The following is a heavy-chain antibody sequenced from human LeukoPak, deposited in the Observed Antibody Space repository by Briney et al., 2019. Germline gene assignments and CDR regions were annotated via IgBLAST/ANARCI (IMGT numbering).Heavy chain of an antibody. D-gene: IGHD1-1*01. CDR1: GGSISSYY. V-gene: IGHV4-59*08. CDR3: ARHLDLWGTYYFDY. J-gene: IGHJ4*02. CDR2: IYYSGST. Sequence: SETLSLTCTVSGGSISSYYWSWSRQPPGKGLEWIGYIYYSGSTNYNPSLKSRVTISVDTSKNQFSLKLSSVTAADTAVYYCARHLDLWGTYYFDYWGQGTLVTVSS.